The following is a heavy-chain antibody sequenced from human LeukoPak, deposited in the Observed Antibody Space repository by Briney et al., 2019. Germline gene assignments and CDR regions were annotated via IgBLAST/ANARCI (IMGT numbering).Heavy chain of an antibody. CDR1: GGTFSSYA. D-gene: IGHD2-2*02. J-gene: IGHJ6*02. V-gene: IGHV1-69*13. Sequence: SVKVSCKASGGTFSSYAISWVQQAPGQGLEWMGGIIPIFGTANYAQKFQGRVTITADESTSTAYMELSSLRSEDTAVYYCARPRGYCSSTSCYKSDYYYGMDVWGQGTTVTVSS. CDR3: ARPRGYCSSTSCYKSDYYYGMDV. CDR2: IIPIFGTA.